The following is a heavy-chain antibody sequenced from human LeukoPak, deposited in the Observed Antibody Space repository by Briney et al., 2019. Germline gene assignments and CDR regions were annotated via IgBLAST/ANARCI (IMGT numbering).Heavy chain of an antibody. CDR1: GYTFTGYY. J-gene: IGHJ4*02. CDR2: INPNSGGT. V-gene: IGHV1-2*06. CDR3: ATWTEGYASY. D-gene: IGHD1-1*01. Sequence: AASVKVSXKASGYTFTGYYMHWVRQAPGQGLEWMGRINPNSGGTNYAQKFQGRVTMTRDTSISTAYMELSRLRSEDTAVYYCATWTEGYASYWGQGTLVTVSS.